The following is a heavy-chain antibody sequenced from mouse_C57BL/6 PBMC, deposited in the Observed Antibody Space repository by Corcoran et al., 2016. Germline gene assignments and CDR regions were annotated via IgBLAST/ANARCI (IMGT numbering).Heavy chain of an antibody. V-gene: IGHV9-3*01. J-gene: IGHJ1*03. Sequence: QIQLVQSGPELKKPGETVKISCKASGYTFTTYGMSWVKQAPGKGLKWMGWINTYSGVPTYADDFKGRFASSLETSASTAYLQINNLKNEDTATYFCARDYYGSSDDWYFDVWGTGTTVTFSS. CDR2: INTYSGVP. CDR3: ARDYYGSSDDWYFDV. CDR1: GYTFTTYG. D-gene: IGHD1-1*01.